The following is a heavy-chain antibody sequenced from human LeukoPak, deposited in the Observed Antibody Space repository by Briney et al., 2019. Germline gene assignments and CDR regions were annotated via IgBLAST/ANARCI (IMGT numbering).Heavy chain of an antibody. Sequence: SETLSLTCAVYGGSFSGYYWSWIRQPPGKGLEWIGEINHSGSTNYNPSLKSRVTISVDTSKNPFSLKLSSVTAADTAVYYCARATTVVTRGNQRTRYFQHWGQGTLVTVSS. CDR2: INHSGST. V-gene: IGHV4-34*01. D-gene: IGHD4-23*01. CDR3: ARATTVVTRGNQRTRYFQH. J-gene: IGHJ1*01. CDR1: GGSFSGYY.